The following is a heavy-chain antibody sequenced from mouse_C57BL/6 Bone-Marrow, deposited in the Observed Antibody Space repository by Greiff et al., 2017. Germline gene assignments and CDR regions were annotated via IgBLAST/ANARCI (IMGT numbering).Heavy chain of an antibody. Sequence: QVKLLQPGAELVKPGASVKLSCKASGYTFTSYWMHWVRQRPGRGLEWIGRLDPNGGGTKYTAKFKSKVTLTGDNPTSTAYMQRSSLTSEDSAVYYCARGPTIVTTLDDWGQGTTLTVSA. V-gene: IGHV1-72*01. D-gene: IGHD2-5*01. CDR3: ARGPTIVTTLDD. J-gene: IGHJ2*01. CDR1: GYTFTSYW. CDR2: LDPNGGGT.